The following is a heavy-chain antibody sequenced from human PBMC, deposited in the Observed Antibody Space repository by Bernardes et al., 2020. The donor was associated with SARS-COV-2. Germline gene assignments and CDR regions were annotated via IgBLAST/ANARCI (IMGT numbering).Heavy chain of an antibody. CDR1: GGSISSGSYY. CDR2: IYTSGST. Sequence: SETLSLTCTVSGGSISSGSYYWSWIRQPAGKGLEWIGRIYTSGSTNYNPSLKSRVTISVDTSKNQFSLKLSSVTAADTAVYYCAREIAVLPNWFDPWGQGTLVTVSS. CDR3: AREIAVLPNWFDP. V-gene: IGHV4-61*02. D-gene: IGHD2-21*01. J-gene: IGHJ5*02.